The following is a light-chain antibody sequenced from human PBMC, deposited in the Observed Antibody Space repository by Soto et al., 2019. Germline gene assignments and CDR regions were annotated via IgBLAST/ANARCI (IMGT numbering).Light chain of an antibody. V-gene: IGKV1-6*01. CDR2: DSA. CDR1: QHIGTE. Sequence: AIQMTQSPSSLSASVGDRVTITCRASQHIGTELGWYQQKPGKAPALLIFDSAIFKSGVPSRFSGSGSGTDFTLTISSLQPEDFATYYCLQYYSYPRTFGQGTRVESK. CDR3: LQYYSYPRT. J-gene: IGKJ1*01.